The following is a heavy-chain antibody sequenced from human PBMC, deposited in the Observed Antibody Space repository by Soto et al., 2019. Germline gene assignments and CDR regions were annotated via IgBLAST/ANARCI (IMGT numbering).Heavy chain of an antibody. V-gene: IGHV3-9*01. CDR1: GLNFDDFA. D-gene: IGHD3-3*01. J-gene: IGHJ4*02. Sequence: GGSLRLSCVGTGLNFDDFAMHWVRQAPGKGLEWVSGITWNSRVLAYADSVKGRFTISRDNARNSLYLQMDSLRDEDTALYYCAKGRYDFWSPYYFDHWGQGTRVTVSS. CDR2: ITWNSRVL. CDR3: AKGRYDFWSPYYFDH.